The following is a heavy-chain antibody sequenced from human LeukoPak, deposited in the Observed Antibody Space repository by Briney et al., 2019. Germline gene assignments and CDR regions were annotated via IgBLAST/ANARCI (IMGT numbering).Heavy chain of an antibody. Sequence: ASVKVSCKASGYTFTGYYMHWVRQAPGQGLEWMGWINPNSGGTNYAQKFQGWVTTTRDTSISTAYMELSRLRSDDTAVYYCARGRDYGDPTFDYWGQGTLVTVSS. CDR2: INPNSGGT. CDR3: ARGRDYGDPTFDY. D-gene: IGHD4-17*01. CDR1: GYTFTGYY. J-gene: IGHJ4*02. V-gene: IGHV1-2*04.